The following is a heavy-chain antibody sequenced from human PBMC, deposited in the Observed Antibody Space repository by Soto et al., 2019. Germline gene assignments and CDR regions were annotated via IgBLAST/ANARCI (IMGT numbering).Heavy chain of an antibody. Sequence: PSETLSLTCAVYGGSFSGYYWTWIRQPPGTGLEWIGEINHSGSTNYNPSLKSRVTISVDTSKNQFSLKLTSVTAADTAVYYCARDAQIGRGYSVYDSYWGQGTLVTVSS. D-gene: IGHD5-12*01. CDR2: INHSGST. V-gene: IGHV4-34*01. CDR3: ARDAQIGRGYSVYDSY. CDR1: GGSFSGYY. J-gene: IGHJ4*01.